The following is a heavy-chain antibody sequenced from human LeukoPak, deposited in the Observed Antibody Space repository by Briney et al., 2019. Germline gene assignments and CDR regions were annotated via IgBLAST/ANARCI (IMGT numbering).Heavy chain of an antibody. D-gene: IGHD2-21*02. Sequence: SVKVSCRASGGTFSSYAISWVRQAPGQGLEWMGGIIPIFGTANYAQKFQGRVTITTDESTSTAYMELSSLRSEDTAVYYCARAGWYCGGDCYHLDYWGQGTLVTVSP. CDR3: ARAGWYCGGDCYHLDY. J-gene: IGHJ4*02. V-gene: IGHV1-69*05. CDR2: IIPIFGTA. CDR1: GGTFSSYA.